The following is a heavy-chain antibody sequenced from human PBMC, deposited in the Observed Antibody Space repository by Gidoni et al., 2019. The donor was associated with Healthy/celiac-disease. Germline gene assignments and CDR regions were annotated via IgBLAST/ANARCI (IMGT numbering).Heavy chain of an antibody. J-gene: IGHJ2*01. CDR1: GGSISSGDYY. Sequence: QVQLQESGPGLVKPSQTLSLTCTVSGGSISSGDYYWSWLRQPPGKGLEWIGYIYYSGSTYYNPSLKSRVTISVDPSKNQFSLKLSSVTAADTAVYYCARGHPWKEVVVAATGWYFDLWGRGTLVTVSS. D-gene: IGHD2-15*01. V-gene: IGHV4-30-4*01. CDR3: ARGHPWKEVVVAATGWYFDL. CDR2: IYYSGST.